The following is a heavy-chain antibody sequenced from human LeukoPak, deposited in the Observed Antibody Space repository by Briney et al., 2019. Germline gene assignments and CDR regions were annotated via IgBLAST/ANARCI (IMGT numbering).Heavy chain of an antibody. CDR2: INHSGST. D-gene: IGHD3-22*01. Sequence: PSETLSLTCAVYGGSFSGYYWSWFRQPPGKGLEWIGEINHSGSTNYNPSLKSRVTISVDTSKNQFSLKLSSVTAADTAVYYCARGRDYDSSGYYGDVWGQGTLVTVSS. J-gene: IGHJ4*02. V-gene: IGHV4-34*01. CDR1: GGSFSGYY. CDR3: ARGRDYDSSGYYGDV.